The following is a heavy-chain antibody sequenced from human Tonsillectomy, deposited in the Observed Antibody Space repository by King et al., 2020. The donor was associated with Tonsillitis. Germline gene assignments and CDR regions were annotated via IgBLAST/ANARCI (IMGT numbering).Heavy chain of an antibody. J-gene: IGHJ4*02. CDR2: ISGSVCRT. Sequence: VQLVESGGGLVQPGGFLRLSCAASGFTFSSYAMIWVRHAPGKGLEWVSAISGSVCRTYYAYYVKGRFTNSSDNSKNTLDLQMNSLRAEDTAVYYCAKGKYSSSWWYFDYWGQGTLVTVSS. CDR3: AKGKYSSSWWYFDY. D-gene: IGHD6-13*01. V-gene: IGHV3-23*04. CDR1: GFTFSSYA.